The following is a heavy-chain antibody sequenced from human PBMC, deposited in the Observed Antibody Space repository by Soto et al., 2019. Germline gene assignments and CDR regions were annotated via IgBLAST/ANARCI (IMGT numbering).Heavy chain of an antibody. CDR3: ARWDESSGSSPSNVDYYYYGMDV. Sequence: QVQLVQSGAEVKKPGSSVKVSCKASGGTFSSYAISWVRQAPGQGLEWMGGIIPIFGTANYAQKFQGRVTITADESTSTAYMELSSLRSEDTGVYYCARWDESSGSSPSNVDYYYYGMDVWGQGTTVTVSS. D-gene: IGHD6-19*01. J-gene: IGHJ6*02. CDR2: IIPIFGTA. CDR1: GGTFSSYA. V-gene: IGHV1-69*12.